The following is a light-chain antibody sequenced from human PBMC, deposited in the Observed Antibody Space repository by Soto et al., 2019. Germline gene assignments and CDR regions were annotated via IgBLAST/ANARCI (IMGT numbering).Light chain of an antibody. V-gene: IGKV3-11*01. CDR2: DAS. Sequence: ETVLTQSPATLSLSPGERATLSCKASQSVSSYLAWYQQKPGQAPRLLIYDASNRATGIPARFSGSGSGTDFTLTISSLEPEDFAVYHCLQRSIGFTFGPGTKVDIK. J-gene: IGKJ3*01. CDR1: QSVSSY. CDR3: LQRSIGFT.